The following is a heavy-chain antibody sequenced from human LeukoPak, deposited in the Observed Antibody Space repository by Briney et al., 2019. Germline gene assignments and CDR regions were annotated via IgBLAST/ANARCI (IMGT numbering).Heavy chain of an antibody. CDR2: IGTAGDT. CDR1: GFTFSSYD. Sequence: PGGSLRLSCAASGFTFSSYDMHWVRQATGKGLEWVSAIGTAGDTYYPGSVKGRFTISRENAKNSFYLQMNSLRAGDTAVYYCARGGDFGYSYGGYYYMDVWGKGTTVTVSS. J-gene: IGHJ6*03. D-gene: IGHD5-18*01. CDR3: ARGGDFGYSYGGYYYMDV. V-gene: IGHV3-13*01.